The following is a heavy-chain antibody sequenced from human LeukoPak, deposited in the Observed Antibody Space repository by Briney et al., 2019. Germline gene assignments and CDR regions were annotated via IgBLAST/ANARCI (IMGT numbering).Heavy chain of an antibody. Sequence: GGSLRLSCAASGVTFSSYAMHWVRQAPGKGLEWVAVISYDGSNKYYADSVKGRFTISRDNSKNTLYLQMNSLRAEDTAVYYCARGRTTGYYYYGMDVWGQGTTVTVSS. V-gene: IGHV3-30-3*01. CDR3: ARGRTTGYYYYGMDV. CDR1: GVTFSSYA. J-gene: IGHJ6*02. CDR2: ISYDGSNK. D-gene: IGHD1-7*01.